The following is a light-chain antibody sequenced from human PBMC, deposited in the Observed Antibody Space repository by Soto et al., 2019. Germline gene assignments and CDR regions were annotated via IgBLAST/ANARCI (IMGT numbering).Light chain of an antibody. CDR2: DVS. J-gene: IGKJ5*01. V-gene: IGKV1-5*01. CDR1: QSISSW. Sequence: DIQMTQSPSTLSASVGDSVTITCRASQSISSWLAWYQQKPGKAPKLLIYDVSSLESGVPSRFSGSGSGTDFTLTISRLEPEDFAVYYCQQYGSSITVGQGTRLEIK. CDR3: QQYGSSIT.